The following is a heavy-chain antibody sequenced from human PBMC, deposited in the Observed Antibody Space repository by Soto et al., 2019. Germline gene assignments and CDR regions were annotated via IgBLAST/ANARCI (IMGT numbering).Heavy chain of an antibody. CDR1: SASITSNY. D-gene: IGHD2-2*01. CDR3: ARYARTPDP. Sequence: QVQLQESGPGLVKPSETLSLTCTVSSASITSNYWTWFRQPPGQGLESVGYIYYTGDTNSNPSLKSLVTISIDTSKNQFSLQLRSVTAADTAVYYCARYARTPDPWGQGILVTVSS. J-gene: IGHJ5*02. CDR2: IYYTGDT. V-gene: IGHV4-59*01.